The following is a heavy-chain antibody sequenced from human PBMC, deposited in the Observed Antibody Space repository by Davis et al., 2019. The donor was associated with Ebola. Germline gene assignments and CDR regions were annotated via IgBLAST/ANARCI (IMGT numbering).Heavy chain of an antibody. CDR1: EFTFSRYA. Sequence: PGGSLRLSCEVSEFTFSRYAMSWVRQAPGKGLEWVSALGRDGTTTYFADSVKGRFTISRDNSKNTLYLQMNSLRTEDTAVYYCARTNYYFDSWGQGTLVTVSS. D-gene: IGHD5-24*01. CDR3: ARTNYYFDS. J-gene: IGHJ4*02. V-gene: IGHV3-23*01. CDR2: LGRDGTTT.